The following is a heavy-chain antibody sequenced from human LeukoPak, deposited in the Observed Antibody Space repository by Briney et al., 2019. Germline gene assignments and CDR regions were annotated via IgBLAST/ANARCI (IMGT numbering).Heavy chain of an antibody. V-gene: IGHV3-30*02. CDR3: AKVPYCSSTSCYGFDY. Sequence: GGSLRLSCAASGFTFSSYGMHWVRQAPGKGLEWVAFIRYDGSNKYYADSVKGRFTISRDNSTNTLYLQMNSLRAEDTAVYYCAKVPYCSSTSCYGFDYWGQGTLVTVSS. D-gene: IGHD2-2*01. CDR2: IRYDGSNK. J-gene: IGHJ4*02. CDR1: GFTFSSYG.